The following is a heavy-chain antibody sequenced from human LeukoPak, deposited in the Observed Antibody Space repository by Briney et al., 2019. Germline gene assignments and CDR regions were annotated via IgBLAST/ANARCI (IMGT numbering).Heavy chain of an antibody. Sequence: SETLSLTCAVYGESFSGYYWSWIRQPPGKGLEWIGEMNHSGGTYYNPSLKSRVTISIAMSKNQFSLKLSSVTAADTAVYYCARTYDGPYGMDVWGQGTTVTVSS. D-gene: IGHD2-8*01. CDR1: GESFSGYY. CDR2: MNHSGGT. V-gene: IGHV4-34*01. CDR3: ARTYDGPYGMDV. J-gene: IGHJ6*02.